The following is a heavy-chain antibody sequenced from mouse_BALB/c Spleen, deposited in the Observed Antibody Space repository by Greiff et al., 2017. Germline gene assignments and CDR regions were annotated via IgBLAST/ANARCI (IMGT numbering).Heavy chain of an antibody. Sequence: QVQLQQPGAELVKPGASVKLSCKASGYTFTSYWMHWVKQRPGQGLEWIGEINPSNGRTNYNEKFKSKATLTVDKSSSTAYMQLSSLTSEDSAVYYCVLYYRYDIAYWGQGTLVTVSA. J-gene: IGHJ3*01. CDR2: INPSNGRT. CDR3: VLYYRYDIAY. D-gene: IGHD2-14*01. CDR1: GYTFTSYW. V-gene: IGHV1S81*02.